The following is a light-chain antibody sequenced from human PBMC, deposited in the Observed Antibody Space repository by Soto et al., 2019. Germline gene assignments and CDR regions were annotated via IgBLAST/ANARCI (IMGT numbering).Light chain of an antibody. V-gene: IGKV3-20*01. CDR3: QQYGNSPRIA. J-gene: IGKJ4*01. CDR2: GTS. CDR1: QSVSSTY. Sequence: ETVLTQSPGTLSLSPGERATLSCRASQSVSSTYLAWYQQKLGQAPRLLIYGTSSRATGIPDRFSGSGSGTDFTLTISRLEPEDFALYYCQQYGNSPRIAFGGGTKVEIK.